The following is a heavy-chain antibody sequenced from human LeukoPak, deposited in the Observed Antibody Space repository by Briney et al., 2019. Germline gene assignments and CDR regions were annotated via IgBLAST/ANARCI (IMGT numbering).Heavy chain of an antibody. D-gene: IGHD3-22*01. CDR1: GSTFSNYW. CDR2: INGDGSRA. Sequence: PGGSLRLSCAVSGSTFSNYWMHWVRQAPGKGLVWVSCINGDGSRAAYADSVKGRFTISRDNAKNTLYLHMNSLRADDTAVYYCAKSPTYYYDTSAKRYFDLWGRGTLVTVSS. J-gene: IGHJ2*01. V-gene: IGHV3-74*01. CDR3: AKSPTYYYDTSAKRYFDL.